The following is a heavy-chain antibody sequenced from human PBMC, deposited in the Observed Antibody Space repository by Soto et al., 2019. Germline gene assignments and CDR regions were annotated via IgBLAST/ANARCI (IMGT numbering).Heavy chain of an antibody. CDR2: ISSYNGKT. J-gene: IGHJ5*02. CDR3: AASVDLSFDP. Sequence: ASVKVSCKASGYTFATYDISWVRQAPGQGLEWVGWISSYNGKTSYAQMLQGRVTVTTDTSTSTAYMELGSLRSEDTAVYYCAASVDLSFDPWGQGNLVTVSS. CDR1: GYTFATYD. V-gene: IGHV1-18*01.